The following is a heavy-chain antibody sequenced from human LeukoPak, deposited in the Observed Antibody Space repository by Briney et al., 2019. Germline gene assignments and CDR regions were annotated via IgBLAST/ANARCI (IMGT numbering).Heavy chain of an antibody. CDR3: ARGSRDGYIGFLDC. D-gene: IGHD5-24*01. V-gene: IGHV4-4*02. CDR2: VHLSGRT. CDR1: GGSISSTNW. J-gene: IGHJ4*02. Sequence: PSETLSLTCGVSGGSISSTNWWTWVRQPPGEGLEWIGEVHLSGRTNYNPSLESRVTMSVDMTENHISRKLTSVTAADTAVYYCARGSRDGYIGFLDCWGQGTLVTVSS.